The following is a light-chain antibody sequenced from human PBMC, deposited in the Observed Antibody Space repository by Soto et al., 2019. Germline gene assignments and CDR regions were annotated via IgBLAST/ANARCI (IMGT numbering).Light chain of an antibody. V-gene: IGKV3-20*01. Sequence: EIVLTQSPGTLSLSPGERATLSCRAIQSVSSSYLAWYQQKPGQAPRLLIYATSSRATDIPDRFIGYGSGTDFTLTISRLEPEDFAVYYCQQYGSSPPLTFGGGTRLEIK. CDR3: QQYGSSPPLT. CDR1: QSVSSSY. CDR2: ATS. J-gene: IGKJ5*01.